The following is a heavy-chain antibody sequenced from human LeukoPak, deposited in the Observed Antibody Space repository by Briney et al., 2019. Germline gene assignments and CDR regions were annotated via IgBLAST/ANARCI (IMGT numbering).Heavy chain of an antibody. CDR2: INHSGST. CDR1: GGSFSGYY. V-gene: IGHV4-34*01. J-gene: IGHJ5*02. D-gene: IGHD6-13*01. CDR3: ASAGYSSSWYIRGPYNWFDP. Sequence: PSETLSLTCAVYGGSFSGYYWSWLRQPPGKGLEWIGEINHSGSTNYNPSLKSRVTISVDTSKNQFSLKLSSVTAADTAVYYCASAGYSSSWYIRGPYNWFDPWGQGTLVTVSS.